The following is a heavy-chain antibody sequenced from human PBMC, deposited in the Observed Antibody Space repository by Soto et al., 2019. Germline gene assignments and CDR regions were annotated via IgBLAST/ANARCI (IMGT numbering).Heavy chain of an antibody. V-gene: IGHV4-39*01. CDR2: IHYSGST. CDR1: GGSISRSIYY. J-gene: IGHJ4*02. D-gene: IGHD5-12*01. CDR3: ARPLYSGYDYFDF. Sequence: SETLSLTCTASGGSISRSIYYWGWIRQPPGKGLEWIGSIHYSGSTYYNPSLKSRVTISVDTSKNQFSLKLSSVTAADTAVYYCARPLYSGYDYFDFWGQGTLVTVSS.